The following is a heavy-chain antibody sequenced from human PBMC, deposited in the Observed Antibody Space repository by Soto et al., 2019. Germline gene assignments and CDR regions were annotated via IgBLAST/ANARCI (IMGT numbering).Heavy chain of an antibody. CDR1: GFTFSSYE. D-gene: IGHD3-10*01. V-gene: IGHV3-48*03. CDR3: ARESRSLSPPYYFDY. J-gene: IGHJ4*02. CDR2: ISSSGSTI. Sequence: GGSLRLSCAASGFTFSSYEMNWVRQAPGKGLEWVSYISSSGSTIYYADSVKGRFTISRDNAKNSLYLQMNSLRAEDTAVYYCARESRSLSPPYYFDYWGQGTLVTVSS.